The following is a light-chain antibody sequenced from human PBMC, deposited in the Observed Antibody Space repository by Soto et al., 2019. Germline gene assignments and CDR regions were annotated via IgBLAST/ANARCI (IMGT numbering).Light chain of an antibody. CDR2: EVN. CDR3: TSYTNSNTYV. Sequence: QSVLTQPASVSGSPGQSITVSCTGTSSDVGGYNSVSWYQQHPGKTTKLMIFEVNNRPSGVSNRFSGSKSGNTASLTISGLQAEDEADYYCTSYTNSNTYVFGTGTKVTVL. CDR1: SSDVGGYNS. V-gene: IGLV2-14*01. J-gene: IGLJ1*01.